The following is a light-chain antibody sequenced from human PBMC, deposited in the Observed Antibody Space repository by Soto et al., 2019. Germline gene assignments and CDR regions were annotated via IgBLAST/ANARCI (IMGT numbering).Light chain of an antibody. CDR1: QSVSNF. J-gene: IGKJ1*01. CDR3: QQYNEWPRT. V-gene: IGKV3-15*01. CDR2: DAS. Sequence: PATRSLSRCETATLSCRASQSVSNFLAWYQQKPGQAPRLLIYDASNRATGIPARFSGSGSGTEFTLTISSLQSEDFAVYYCQQYNEWPRTFGQGTKVDI.